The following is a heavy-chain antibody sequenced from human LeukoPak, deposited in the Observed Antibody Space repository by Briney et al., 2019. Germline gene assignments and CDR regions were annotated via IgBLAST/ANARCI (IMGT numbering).Heavy chain of an antibody. CDR2: IQTSGST. D-gene: IGHD5-12*01. CDR1: GGSISSYY. Sequence: KSSETLSLTCTVSGGSISSYYWSWIRQPAGRGLEWIGRIQTSGSTNYNPSLKSRVTISVDTSKNQFSLKLSSVTAADTAVYYCARQKCVDIVATIDYGMDVWGQGTTVTVSS. CDR3: ARQKCVDIVATIDYGMDV. V-gene: IGHV4-4*07. J-gene: IGHJ6*02.